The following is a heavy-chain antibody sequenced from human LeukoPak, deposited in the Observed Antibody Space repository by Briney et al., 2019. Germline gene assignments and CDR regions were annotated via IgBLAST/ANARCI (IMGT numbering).Heavy chain of an antibody. J-gene: IGHJ4*02. V-gene: IGHV3-21*01. D-gene: IGHD6-13*01. CDR2: ISSSSSYI. Sequence: GGSLRLSCAASGFTFSSYSMNWVRQAPGKGLEWVSSISSSSSYIYYADSVKGRFTISRDNAKNSLYLQMNSLRAEDTAVYCCARVAGPYYFDYWGQGTLVTVSS. CDR1: GFTFSSYS. CDR3: ARVAGPYYFDY.